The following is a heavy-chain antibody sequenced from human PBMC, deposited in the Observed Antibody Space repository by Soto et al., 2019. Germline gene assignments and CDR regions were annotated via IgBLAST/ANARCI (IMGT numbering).Heavy chain of an antibody. V-gene: IGHV1-69*04. CDR1: GDTFSNHT. J-gene: IGHJ6*03. CDR2: IIPILSVA. D-gene: IGHD4-17*01. CDR3: ARVAEMGTVTEGYYYYIDV. Sequence: QVQLVQSGAEVKKHGSSVKVSCKASGDTFSNHTLSWVRQAPGQGLEWMGRIIPILSVANYAQKFQGRVTITAYKSTTTAYMELISLRSAATAVYYCARVAEMGTVTEGYYYYIDVWSKGTTVTVSS.